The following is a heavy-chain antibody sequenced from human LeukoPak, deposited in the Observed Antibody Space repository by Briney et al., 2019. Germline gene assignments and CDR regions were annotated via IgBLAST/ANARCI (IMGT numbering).Heavy chain of an antibody. Sequence: SETLSLTCTVSDDSFSSHYWTWIRQPPGKGLEWIGYIFYSGSTNYNPSLKSRVTISVDTSKNQFSLKLSSVTAADTAVYYCARDGGTKNAFDIWGQGTMVTVSS. D-gene: IGHD1-26*01. J-gene: IGHJ3*02. V-gene: IGHV4-59*11. CDR2: IFYSGST. CDR3: ARDGGTKNAFDI. CDR1: DDSFSSHY.